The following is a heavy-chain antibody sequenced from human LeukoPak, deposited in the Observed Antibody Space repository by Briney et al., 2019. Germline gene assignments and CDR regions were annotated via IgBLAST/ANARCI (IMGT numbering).Heavy chain of an antibody. D-gene: IGHD5-24*01. Sequence: SETLSLTCTVSGDSITSHYWTWIRQAPGKGLEWLGYLHFSGGTNYNPSLKSRVTISADTSKNQFSLKLSSVTAADTALYYCARERQTWLQFRGYHDYSMDVWGKGTTVTVSS. J-gene: IGHJ6*03. CDR3: ARERQTWLQFRGYHDYSMDV. CDR2: LHFSGGT. V-gene: IGHV4-59*11. CDR1: GDSITSHY.